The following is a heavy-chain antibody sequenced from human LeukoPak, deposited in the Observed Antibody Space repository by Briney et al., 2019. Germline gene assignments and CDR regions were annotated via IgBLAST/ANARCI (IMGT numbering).Heavy chain of an antibody. V-gene: IGHV1-69*13. Sequence: SVQVSCKASGCTFSNYPIIWVRQAPGRGLEWLGGIIPIYGTANYALMFQGRITLSAHESTATAYMELRNLTSDDTAMYFCATHTGGYNYWWFDIWGQGTLVSVSS. CDR2: IIPIYGTA. D-gene: IGHD5-24*01. CDR1: GCTFSNYP. J-gene: IGHJ5*02. CDR3: ATHTGGYNYWWFDI.